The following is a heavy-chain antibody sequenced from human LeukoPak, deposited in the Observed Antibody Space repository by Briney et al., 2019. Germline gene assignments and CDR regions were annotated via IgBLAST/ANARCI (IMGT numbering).Heavy chain of an antibody. J-gene: IGHJ4*02. CDR2: ISRHGSST. D-gene: IGHD3-9*01. Sequence: PGGSLRLSCVVSGFTFSNYAMHWVRQAPGKGLEYVSAISRHGSSTYYANSVKGRFTISRDNSKNTLYLQMGSLRAEDTAVYYCARTAVDILTGYCNDKYYFDYWGQGTLVTVSS. CDR1: GFTFSNYA. V-gene: IGHV3-64*01. CDR3: ARTAVDILTGYCNDKYYFDY.